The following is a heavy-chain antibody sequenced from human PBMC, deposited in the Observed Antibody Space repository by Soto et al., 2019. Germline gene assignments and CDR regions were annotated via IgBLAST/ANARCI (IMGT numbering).Heavy chain of an antibody. Sequence: QVQLVQSGAEVKKPGASVKVSCKASGYTFTSYGISWVRQAPGQGLEWMGWISAYNGNTNYAQKLQGRVTMTTDTSTSTAYMELRSLRSDDTAVYYCARSFITYGDIVDYYYGMDVWGHGTTVTVSS. J-gene: IGHJ6*02. CDR2: ISAYNGNT. CDR1: GYTFTSYG. D-gene: IGHD4-17*01. V-gene: IGHV1-18*01. CDR3: ARSFITYGDIVDYYYGMDV.